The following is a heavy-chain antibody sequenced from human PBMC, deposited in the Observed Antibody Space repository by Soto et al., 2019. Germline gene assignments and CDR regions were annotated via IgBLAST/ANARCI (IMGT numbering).Heavy chain of an antibody. D-gene: IGHD6-13*01. J-gene: IGHJ4*02. CDR2: ISSSSTDI. CDR3: ARDRSSNSWYDY. CDR1: GFTFSSHS. V-gene: IGHV3-21*01. Sequence: GGSLRLSCAASGFTFSSHSLNWVRQAPGKGLEWVSSISSSSTDIYYTDSVKGRFTVSRDNAKNSLLLQMNSLRVEDTAVYYCARDRSSNSWYDYWGQGTLVTVSS.